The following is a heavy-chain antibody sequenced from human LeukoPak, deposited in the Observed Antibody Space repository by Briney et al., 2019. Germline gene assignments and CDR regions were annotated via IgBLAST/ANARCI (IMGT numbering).Heavy chain of an antibody. CDR1: GGSISSYY. J-gene: IGHJ4*02. V-gene: IGHV4-59*01. D-gene: IGHD4-23*01. CDR3: ARAGGWGAYGGNLDY. Sequence: PSETLSLTCTVSGGSISSYYWSWIRQPPGKGLEWIGYIYYSGSTNYNPSLKSRVTISVDTSKNQFSLKLSSVTAADTAVYYCARAGGWGAYGGNLDYWGQGTLVTVSS. CDR2: IYYSGST.